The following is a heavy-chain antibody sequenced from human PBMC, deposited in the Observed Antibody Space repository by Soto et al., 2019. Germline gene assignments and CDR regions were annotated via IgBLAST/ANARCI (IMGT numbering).Heavy chain of an antibody. CDR1: GYTFTGYY. J-gene: IGHJ6*02. V-gene: IGHV1-2*02. D-gene: IGHD3-3*01. Sequence: GASVKVSCKASGYTFTGYYMHWVQQAPGQGLEWMGWINPNSGGTNYAQKFQGRVTMTRDTSISTAYMELSRLRSDDTAVYYCAREGQRGWSGYYLFGSGPPSYGMDVWGQGTTVTVSS. CDR3: AREGQRGWSGYYLFGSGPPSYGMDV. CDR2: INPNSGGT.